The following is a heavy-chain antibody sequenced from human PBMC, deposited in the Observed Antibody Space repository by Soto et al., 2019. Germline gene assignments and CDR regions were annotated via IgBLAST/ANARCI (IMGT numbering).Heavy chain of an antibody. D-gene: IGHD3-22*01. CDR3: ASDYETDYYDSSGYIAY. Sequence: SETLSLTCTVSGGSISSGGYYWSWIRQHPGKGLEWIGYIYYSGSTYYNPSLKSRVTISVDTSKNQFSLKLSSVTAADTAVYYCASDYETDYYDSSGYIAYWGQGTLVTVSS. CDR1: GGSISSGGYY. CDR2: IYYSGST. V-gene: IGHV4-31*03. J-gene: IGHJ4*02.